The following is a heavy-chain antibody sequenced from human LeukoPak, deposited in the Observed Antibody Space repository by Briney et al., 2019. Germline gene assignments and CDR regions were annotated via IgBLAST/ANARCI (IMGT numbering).Heavy chain of an antibody. CDR2: IYYSGST. CDR1: GGSISSYY. V-gene: IGHV4-59*08. Sequence: PSGTLSLTCTVSGGSISSYYWSWIRQPPGKGLEWIGYIYYSGSTNYNPSLKSRVTISVDTSKNQFSLKLSSVTAADTAVYYCARRGRLLESFDYWGQGTLVTVSS. CDR3: ARRGRLLESFDY. D-gene: IGHD3-22*01. J-gene: IGHJ4*02.